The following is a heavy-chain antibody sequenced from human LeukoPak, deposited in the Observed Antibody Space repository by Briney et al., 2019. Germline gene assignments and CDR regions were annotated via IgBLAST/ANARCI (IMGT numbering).Heavy chain of an antibody. CDR1: GFTFSSYA. D-gene: IGHD3-22*01. CDR3: AKRYSDSSGYYPLIDY. J-gene: IGHJ4*02. V-gene: IGHV3-23*01. CDR2: ISGSGGST. Sequence: GGSLRLSCAASGFTFSSYAMSWVRQAPGKGLEWVSAISGSGGSTYYADSVKGRFTISRDNSKNTLYLQMNSLRAEDTAVYYCAKRYSDSSGYYPLIDYWGQGTLVTVSS.